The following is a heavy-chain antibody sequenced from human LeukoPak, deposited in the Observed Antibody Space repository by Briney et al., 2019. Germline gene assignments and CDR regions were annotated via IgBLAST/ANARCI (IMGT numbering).Heavy chain of an antibody. J-gene: IGHJ5*02. D-gene: IGHD2-2*01. CDR3: ASLAVVPAAIGWFDP. CDR1: GGSISSSSYY. Sequence: SETLSLTCTVSGGSISSSSYYWGWIRQPPGKGLEWIGSIYYSGSTYHNPSLKSRVTISVNTSKNQFSLKLSSVTAADTAVYYCASLAVVPAAIGWFDPWGQGTLVTVSS. CDR2: IYYSGST. V-gene: IGHV4-39*01.